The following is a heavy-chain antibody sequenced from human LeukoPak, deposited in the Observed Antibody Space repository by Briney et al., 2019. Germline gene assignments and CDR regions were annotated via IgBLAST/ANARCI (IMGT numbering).Heavy chain of an antibody. CDR3: ARGNYPRYSSGFLAVNYYYYYGMDV. CDR1: GGTFSSYA. V-gene: IGHV1-69*01. CDR2: IIPIFGTA. Sequence: SVKVSCKASGGTFSSYAISWVRQAPGQGLEWMGGIIPIFGTANYAQKFQGRVTITADESTSTAYMELSSLRSEDTAVYYCARGNYPRYSSGFLAVNYYYYYGMDVWGQGTTVTASS. J-gene: IGHJ6*02. D-gene: IGHD6-19*01.